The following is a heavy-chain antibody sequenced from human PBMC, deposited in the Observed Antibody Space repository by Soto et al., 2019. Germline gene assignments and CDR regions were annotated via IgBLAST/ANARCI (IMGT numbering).Heavy chain of an antibody. D-gene: IGHD3-9*01. CDR3: ARQVTYDILAPPCLLDS. CDR1: GGSISSTNW. J-gene: IGHJ4*02. V-gene: IGHV4-4*02. CDR2: IYHSGST. Sequence: PSETLSLTCTVSGGSISSTNWWYWVRQPPGKGLEWIGEIYHSGSTNYTPSLKNRVSLSVDTSRNQFSLNLRSVTAADTAMYYCARQVTYDILAPPCLLDSWGQGSQVTVSS.